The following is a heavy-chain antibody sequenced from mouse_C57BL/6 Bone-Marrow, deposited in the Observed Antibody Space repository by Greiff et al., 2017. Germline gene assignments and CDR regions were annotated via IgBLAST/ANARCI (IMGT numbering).Heavy chain of an antibody. CDR2: IYPGDGDT. CDR1: GYAFSSSW. D-gene: IGHD1-1*01. J-gene: IGHJ4*01. Sequence: VQLQQSGPELVKPGASVKISCKASGYAFSSSWMNWVKQRPGKGLEWIGRIYPGDGDTNYNGKFKGKATLTADRSSSTAYMQLSSLTSEDSAVYFCARRDYGSSPGAMDYWGQGTSVTVSS. V-gene: IGHV1-82*01. CDR3: ARRDYGSSPGAMDY.